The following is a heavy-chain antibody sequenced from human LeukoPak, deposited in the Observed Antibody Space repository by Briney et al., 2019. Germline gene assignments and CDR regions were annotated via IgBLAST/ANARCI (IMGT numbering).Heavy chain of an antibody. Sequence: GGSLRLSCAASGFTFSIYTMNWVRQAPGKGLEWVSSITSSSSYIYYADSVKGRFTISRDSAKNSLYLQMNSLRAEDTAIYYCARDYGGSYYFDYWGQGTLVTVSS. CDR1: GFTFSIYT. J-gene: IGHJ4*02. CDR3: ARDYGGSYYFDY. V-gene: IGHV3-21*01. D-gene: IGHD4-23*01. CDR2: ITSSSSYI.